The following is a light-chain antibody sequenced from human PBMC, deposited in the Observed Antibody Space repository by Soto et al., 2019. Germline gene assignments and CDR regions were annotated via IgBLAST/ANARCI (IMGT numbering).Light chain of an antibody. Sequence: EIMMTQSPGTLSASPGERATLSCRASQSVSSNLAWYQQKPGQAPRLLIYAVSTRATGIPARFSGSGSGTEINLTISRLQSEDFAVYYCQEYNKWPLTFGQGTKVEIK. CDR2: AVS. J-gene: IGKJ1*01. V-gene: IGKV3-15*01. CDR3: QEYNKWPLT. CDR1: QSVSSN.